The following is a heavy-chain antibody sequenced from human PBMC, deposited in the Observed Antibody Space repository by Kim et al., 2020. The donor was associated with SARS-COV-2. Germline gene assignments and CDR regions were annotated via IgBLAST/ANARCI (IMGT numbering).Heavy chain of an antibody. Sequence: GGSLRLSCAASGFTFSSYEMNWVRQAPGKGLEWVSYISSSGSTIYYADSVKGRFTISRDNAKNSLYLQMNSLRAEDTAVYYCARGDFDWLLYQSYGMDVWGQGTTVTVS. CDR3: ARGDFDWLLYQSYGMDV. CDR2: ISSSGSTI. V-gene: IGHV3-48*03. J-gene: IGHJ6*02. CDR1: GFTFSSYE. D-gene: IGHD3-9*01.